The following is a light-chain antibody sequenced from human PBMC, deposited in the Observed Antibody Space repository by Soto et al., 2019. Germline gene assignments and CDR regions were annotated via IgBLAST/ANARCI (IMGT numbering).Light chain of an antibody. J-gene: IGLJ3*02. CDR3: SSYAGNNWV. CDR2: EVS. CDR1: SSDIGTYNH. V-gene: IGLV2-8*01. Sequence: QSALTQPPSASGSPGQSATISCTGTSSDIGTYNHVCWYQHHPGKAPKVIIYEVSGRPSGVPDRFSGFKSGNTASLTVSGLQAEDEADYYCSSYAGNNWVFGGGTKLTVL.